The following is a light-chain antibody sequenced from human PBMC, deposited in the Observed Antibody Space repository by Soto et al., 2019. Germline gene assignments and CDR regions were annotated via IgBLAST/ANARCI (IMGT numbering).Light chain of an antibody. J-gene: IGKJ5*01. V-gene: IGKV3-15*01. CDR1: QSVSSN. CDR3: QQRSNWPLT. Sequence: EIVMTQSPATLSVSPGERATLSCRASQSVSSNLAWYQQKPGQAPRLLIYGASTRATGIPARFSGSGSGTEFTLTISSLQSEDFAVYYCQQRSNWPLTFGKGTRLEIK. CDR2: GAS.